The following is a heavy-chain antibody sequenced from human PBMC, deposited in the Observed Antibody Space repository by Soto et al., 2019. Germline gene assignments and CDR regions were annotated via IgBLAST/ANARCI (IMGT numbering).Heavy chain of an antibody. CDR1: GGSISSYY. CDR2: IYYSGST. Sequence: SETLSLTCTVSGGSISSYYWSWIRQPPGKGLEWIGYIYYSGSTNYNPSFKRRVSMSVDTSKNEFSLRLTSMAAADTAVYYCARTEYRNKFVIYYYGMDVWGQGTTVTVSS. CDR3: ARTEYRNKFVIYYYGMDV. V-gene: IGHV4-59*01. J-gene: IGHJ6*02. D-gene: IGHD3-16*02.